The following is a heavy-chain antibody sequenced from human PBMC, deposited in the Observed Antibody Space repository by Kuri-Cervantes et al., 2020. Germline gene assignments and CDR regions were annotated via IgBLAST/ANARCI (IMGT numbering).Heavy chain of an antibody. J-gene: IGHJ4*02. Sequence: GGSLRLSCAASGFTFSSYGMHWVRQAPGKGLEWVAVISYDGSNKYYADSVKGRFTISRDNSKNTLYLQMNSLRAEDTAVYYYAKEAQLWFGESLLGSNDYWGQGTLVTVSS. V-gene: IGHV3-30*18. CDR2: ISYDGSNK. D-gene: IGHD3-10*01. CDR3: AKEAQLWFGESLLGSNDY. CDR1: GFTFSSYG.